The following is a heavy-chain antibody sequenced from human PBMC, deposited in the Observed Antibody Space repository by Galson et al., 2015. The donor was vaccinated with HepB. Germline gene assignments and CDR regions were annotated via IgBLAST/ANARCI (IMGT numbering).Heavy chain of an antibody. Sequence: SVKVSCKASGYTFTSYAMHWVRQAPGQRLEWMGWINAGNGNTKYSQKFQGRVTITRDTSASTAYMELSSLRSEDTAVYYCAREFSTMVRGVIRDYYYGMDVWGQGTTVTVSS. CDR3: AREFSTMVRGVIRDYYYGMDV. D-gene: IGHD3-10*01. V-gene: IGHV1-3*01. J-gene: IGHJ6*02. CDR1: GYTFTSYA. CDR2: INAGNGNT.